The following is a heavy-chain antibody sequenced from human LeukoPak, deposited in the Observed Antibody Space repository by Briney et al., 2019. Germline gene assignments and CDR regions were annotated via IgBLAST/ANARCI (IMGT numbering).Heavy chain of an antibody. D-gene: IGHD3-16*01. V-gene: IGHV4-39*01. J-gene: IGHJ4*02. CDR1: GGSISSSSYY. Sequence: KPSETLSLTCTVSGGSISSSSYYWGWIRQPPGKGLEWIGGIYYSGSTYYNPSLKSRVTISVDTSKNQFPLKLSSVTAADTAVYYCARQGAFNYWGQGTLVTVSS. CDR3: ARQGAFNY. CDR2: IYYSGST.